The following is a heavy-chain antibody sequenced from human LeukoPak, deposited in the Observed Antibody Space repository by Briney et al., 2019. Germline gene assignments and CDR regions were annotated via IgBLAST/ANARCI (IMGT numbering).Heavy chain of an antibody. D-gene: IGHD3-10*01. CDR1: GYTFTGYY. Sequence: GASVKVSCNASGYTFTGYYMHWVRQAPGQGLEWMGWINPNSGGTNYAQKFQGRVTMTRDTSISTAYMELSRLRSDDTAVYYCARSLGEVRGVIISTWFDPWGQGTLVTVSS. CDR2: INPNSGGT. V-gene: IGHV1-2*02. J-gene: IGHJ5*02. CDR3: ARSLGEVRGVIISTWFDP.